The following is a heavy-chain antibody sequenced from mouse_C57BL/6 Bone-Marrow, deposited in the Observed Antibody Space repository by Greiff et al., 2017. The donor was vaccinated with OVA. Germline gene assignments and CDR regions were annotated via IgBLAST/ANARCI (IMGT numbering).Heavy chain of an antibody. CDR1: GYSFTGYY. Sequence: VQLQQSGPELVKPGASVKISCKASGYSFTGYYMNWVKQSPEKSLEWIGEINPSTGGTTYNQKFKAKATLTVDKSSSTAYMQLKSLTSEDSAVYYCAAKAYYGSSPFAYWGQGTLVTVSA. V-gene: IGHV1-42*01. CDR2: INPSTGGT. D-gene: IGHD1-1*01. J-gene: IGHJ3*01. CDR3: AAKAYYGSSPFAY.